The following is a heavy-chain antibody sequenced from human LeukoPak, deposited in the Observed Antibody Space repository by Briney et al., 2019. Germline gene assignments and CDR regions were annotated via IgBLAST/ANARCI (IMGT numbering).Heavy chain of an antibody. CDR3: ARDFTIQDAFDI. CDR2: IYHSGST. D-gene: IGHD3-3*01. J-gene: IGHJ3*02. CDR1: GGSISSGGYY. Sequence: PSQTLSLTCTVSGGSISSGGYYWSWIRQPPGKGLEWIGYIYHSGSTYYNPSLKSRVTISVDRSKNQFSLKLSSVTAADTAVYYCARDFTIQDAFDIWGQGTMVTVSS. V-gene: IGHV4-30-2*01.